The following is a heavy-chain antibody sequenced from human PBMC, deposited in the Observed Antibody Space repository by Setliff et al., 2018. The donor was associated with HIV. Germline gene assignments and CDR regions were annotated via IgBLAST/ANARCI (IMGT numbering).Heavy chain of an antibody. CDR2: ISSSSSYI. D-gene: IGHD3-22*01. J-gene: IGHJ4*02. V-gene: IGHV3-21*01. CDR1: GFTFSSYS. Sequence: SLRLSCAASGFTFSSYSMNWVRQAPGKGLEWASSISSSSSYIYYADSVKGRFTISRDNAKNSLYLQMNSLRAEDTAVYYCARGPYYYDSSGPFDYWGQGTLVTVSS. CDR3: ARGPYYYDSSGPFDY.